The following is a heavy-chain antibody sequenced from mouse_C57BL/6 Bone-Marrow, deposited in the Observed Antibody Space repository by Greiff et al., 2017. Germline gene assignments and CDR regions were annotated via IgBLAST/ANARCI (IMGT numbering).Heavy chain of an antibody. CDR2: ISYDGSN. J-gene: IGHJ4*01. D-gene: IGHD1-1*01. V-gene: IGHV3-6*01. Sequence: EVKLLESGPGLVKPSQSLSLTCSVTGYSITSGYYWNWIRQFPGNKLEWMGYISYDGSNNYNPSLKNRISITRDTSKNQFFLKLNSVTTEDTATYYCARGVITTVVATGAMDYWGQGTSVTVSS. CDR3: ARGVITTVVATGAMDY. CDR1: GYSITSGYY.